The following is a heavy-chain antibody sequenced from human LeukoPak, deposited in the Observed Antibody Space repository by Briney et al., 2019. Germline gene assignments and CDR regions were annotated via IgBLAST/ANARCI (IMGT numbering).Heavy chain of an antibody. J-gene: IGHJ4*02. CDR1: GGSISSGGYY. Sequence: PSQTLSLTCTVSGGSISSGGYYWSWIRQHPGKGLEWIGYIYYSGSTYYNPSLKSRVTISVDTSKNQFSLKLSSVTAADTAVYYCARLYSSSSSIDYWGQGTLVTVSS. CDR2: IYYSGST. D-gene: IGHD6-6*01. V-gene: IGHV4-31*03. CDR3: ARLYSSSSSIDY.